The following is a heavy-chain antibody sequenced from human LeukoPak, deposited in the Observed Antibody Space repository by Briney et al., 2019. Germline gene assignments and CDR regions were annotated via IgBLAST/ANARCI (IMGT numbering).Heavy chain of an antibody. CDR2: ISGSGGST. V-gene: IGHV3-23*01. D-gene: IGHD4-17*01. J-gene: IGHJ4*02. CDR1: GFTFSSYA. Sequence: GGPLRLSCAASGFTFSSYAMSWVRQAPGKGLEWVSAISGSGGSTYYADSVKGRFTISRDNSKNTLYLQMNSLRAEDTAVYYCAKPPTNYGDYRYYFDYWGQGTLVTVSS. CDR3: AKPPTNYGDYRYYFDY.